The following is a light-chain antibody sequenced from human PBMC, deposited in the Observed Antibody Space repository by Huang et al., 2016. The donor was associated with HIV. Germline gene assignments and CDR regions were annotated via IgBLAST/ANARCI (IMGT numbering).Light chain of an antibody. J-gene: IGKJ3*01. CDR2: GAS. CDR3: QQYNNWPGFT. V-gene: IGKV3-15*01. Sequence: EIVVTQSPATLSLSPGERAILFCRASQSVSSNLAWYQQKPGQAPRLLIYGASSRAAGVPPRFSGSGAGTEFALTISSLQSEDFAVYYCQQYNNWPGFTFGPGTKVDIK. CDR1: QSVSSN.